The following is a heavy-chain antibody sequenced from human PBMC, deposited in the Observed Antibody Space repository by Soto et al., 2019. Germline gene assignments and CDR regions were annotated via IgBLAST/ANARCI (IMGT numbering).Heavy chain of an antibody. CDR2: INNNSGRR. Sequence: GGSLRLSCAASGFSFSSYTMNWVRQAPGKGLEWVSSINNNSGRRYYADSVKGRFTISRDNSKNTLFLQMNSLKAEDTAVYFCAKDGDYEYYDYWGQGTQVTVSS. D-gene: IGHD3-22*01. J-gene: IGHJ4*02. CDR3: AKDGDYEYYDY. CDR1: GFSFSSYT. V-gene: IGHV3-23*01.